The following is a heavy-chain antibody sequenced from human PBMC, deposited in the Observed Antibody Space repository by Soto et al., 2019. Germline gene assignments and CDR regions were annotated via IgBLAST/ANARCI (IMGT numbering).Heavy chain of an antibody. D-gene: IGHD6-19*01. CDR2: INAGNGNT. CDR1: GYTFTSYA. CDR3: ARVSGWYFLDY. V-gene: IGHV1-3*05. J-gene: IGHJ4*02. Sequence: QVQLVQSGAEEKKPGASVKVSCKASGYTFTSYAMHWVREAPGQRLEWMGWINAGNGNTKYSQKFQGRVTITRDTSASTVYMELSSLRSEDTAVYYCARVSGWYFLDYWGQGTLVTVSS.